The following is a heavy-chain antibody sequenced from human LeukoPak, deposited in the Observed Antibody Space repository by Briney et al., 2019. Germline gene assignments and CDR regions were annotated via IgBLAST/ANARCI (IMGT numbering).Heavy chain of an antibody. D-gene: IGHD2-2*01. Sequence: QSGGSLGLSCAASGFTFSNYGMNWVRRAPGKGLEWISYISPSSSTIFYADSVKGRFTISRDNAKNSMFLRMNSLRAEDTALYYCARTGSTLEFWGQGTLVTVSS. CDR2: ISPSSSTI. CDR1: GFTFSNYG. V-gene: IGHV3-48*01. J-gene: IGHJ4*02. CDR3: ARTGSTLEF.